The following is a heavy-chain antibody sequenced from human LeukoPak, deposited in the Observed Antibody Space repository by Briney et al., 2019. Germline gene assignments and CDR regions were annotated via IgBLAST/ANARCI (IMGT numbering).Heavy chain of an antibody. D-gene: IGHD6-6*01. Sequence: GGSLRLSCAASGFTFSSYAMHWVRQAPGKGLEWVAVISYDGSNKYYADSVKGRFTISRDNSKNTLYLQMNSLRAEVTAVYYCARVGYSSSDGNEYPDYWGQGTLVTVSS. CDR1: GFTFSSYA. V-gene: IGHV3-30*01. J-gene: IGHJ4*02. CDR3: ARVGYSSSDGNEYPDY. CDR2: ISYDGSNK.